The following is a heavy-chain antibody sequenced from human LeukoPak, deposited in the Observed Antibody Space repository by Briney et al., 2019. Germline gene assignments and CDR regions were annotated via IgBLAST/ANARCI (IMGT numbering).Heavy chain of an antibody. CDR2: ISSSSSYI. D-gene: IGHD6-6*01. CDR3: ARDQGSSSSRKYYYDYYGMDV. CDR1: GFTFSSCS. Sequence: GGTLRLSCAASGFTFSSCSKNWVRQAPRQGLEWVSFISSSSSYIYYANSVKSRFTISRDNAKNSLYPQMNSLRADATAAVYCARDQGSSSSRKYYYDYYGMDVWGQGTTVTVSS. J-gene: IGHJ6*02. V-gene: IGHV3-21*01.